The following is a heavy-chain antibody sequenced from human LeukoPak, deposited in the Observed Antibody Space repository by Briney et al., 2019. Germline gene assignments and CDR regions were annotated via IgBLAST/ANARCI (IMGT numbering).Heavy chain of an antibody. D-gene: IGHD5-24*01. Sequence: GGSLRLSCAASGFTFSSYAMHWVRQAPGKGLEYVSAISSNGGSTYYANSVKGRFTISRDNSKNTLYLQMGSLRAEDMAVYYCARVKDGYRYYYYYMDVWGKGTTVTVSS. CDR1: GFTFSSYA. J-gene: IGHJ6*03. V-gene: IGHV3-64*01. CDR3: ARVKDGYRYYYYYMDV. CDR2: ISSNGGST.